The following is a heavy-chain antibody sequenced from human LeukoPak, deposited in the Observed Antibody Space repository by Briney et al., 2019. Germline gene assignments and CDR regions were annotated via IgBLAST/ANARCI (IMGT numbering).Heavy chain of an antibody. D-gene: IGHD3-22*01. CDR3: SKESNYDSSGYFN. CDR1: GFVFSSYG. J-gene: IGHJ4*02. CDR2: IRFDGSTT. Sequence: GGSLRLSCAASGFVFSSYGIHWVRQAPGKGLEWVAFIRFDGSTTYYAGSVKGRFTVSRDNSKFTAYLQVNSLRAEDTAVYYCSKESNYDSSGYFNWGQGTLVTVS. V-gene: IGHV3-30*02.